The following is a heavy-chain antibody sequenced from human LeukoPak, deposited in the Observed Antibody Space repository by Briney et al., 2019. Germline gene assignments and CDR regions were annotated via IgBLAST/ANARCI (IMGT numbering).Heavy chain of an antibody. D-gene: IGHD3-16*01. J-gene: IGHJ4*02. CDR1: GGSISSGDYY. CDR3: ARAPPLYDYVWGSINY. CDR2: IYYSGST. Sequence: SETLSLTCTVSGGSISSGDYYWSWIRQPPGKGLEWIGYIYYSGSTYYNPSLKSRVTISVDTSKNQFSLKLSSVTAADTAVYYCARAPPLYDYVWGSINYWGQGTLVTVSS. V-gene: IGHV4-30-4*01.